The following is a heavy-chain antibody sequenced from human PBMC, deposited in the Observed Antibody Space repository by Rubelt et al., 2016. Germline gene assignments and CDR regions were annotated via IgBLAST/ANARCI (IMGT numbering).Heavy chain of an antibody. V-gene: IGHV3-66*04. CDR1: GFTVSSNY. J-gene: IGHJ4*02. D-gene: IGHD2-15*01. Sequence: EVQLVESGGGLVQPGGSLRLSCAASGFTVSSNYMSWVRQAPGKGLELVSVIYSRGSTYYADSVKGRVTSSRDNSKNTLYLQMNSLRAEDTAVYYCAGLDVVVVAATVEDYWGQGTLVTVSS. CDR2: IYSRGST. CDR3: AGLDVVVVAATVEDY.